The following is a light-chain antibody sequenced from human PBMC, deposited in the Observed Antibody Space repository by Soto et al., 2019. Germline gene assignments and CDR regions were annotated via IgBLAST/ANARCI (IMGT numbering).Light chain of an antibody. CDR2: EVS. J-gene: IGLJ1*01. CDR1: SSDGGGHNY. CDR3: SSYTTSNTLLYV. Sequence: QSVLTQPASVSGSPGQSITISCTASSSDGGGHNYVSWYQQHPGKAPKLMIYEVSTRPSGVANRFSGSKSGNTASLTISGLQAEDDADYYCSSYTTSNTLLYVFGTGTKLTVL. V-gene: IGLV2-14*01.